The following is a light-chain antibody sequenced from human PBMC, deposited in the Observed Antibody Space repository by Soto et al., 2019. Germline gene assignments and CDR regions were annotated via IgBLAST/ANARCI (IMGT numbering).Light chain of an antibody. V-gene: IGKV3-20*01. J-gene: IGKJ1*01. Sequence: EIVLTQSPGTLPLSPGERATLSCRASLSVASNYVAWYQQKPGQAPRLLIYAASGRATGIPDRFSGSGSGTDFTLTISRLEPEEFAVYYCQQYGSAPCTFGQGTKVVIK. CDR3: QQYGSAPCT. CDR2: AAS. CDR1: LSVASNY.